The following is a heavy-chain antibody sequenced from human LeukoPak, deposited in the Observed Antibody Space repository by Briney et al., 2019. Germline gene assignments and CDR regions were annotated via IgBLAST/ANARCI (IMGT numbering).Heavy chain of an antibody. CDR1: GFTFSSYA. CDR3: AKDLRYYGSGSYQFDY. Sequence: GVSLRLSCAASGFTFSSYAMSWVRQAPGKGLEWVSAISGSGGSTYYADSVKGRFTISRDNSKNTLYLQMNSLRAEDTAVYYCAKDLRYYGSGSYQFDYWGQGTLVTVSS. CDR2: ISGSGGST. J-gene: IGHJ4*02. D-gene: IGHD3-10*01. V-gene: IGHV3-23*01.